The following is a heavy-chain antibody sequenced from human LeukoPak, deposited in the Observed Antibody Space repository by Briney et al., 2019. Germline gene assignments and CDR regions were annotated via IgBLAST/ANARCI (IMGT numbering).Heavy chain of an antibody. D-gene: IGHD3-10*01. CDR1: GYTLTELS. CDR3: ATERLRFGESAASDI. V-gene: IGHV1-24*01. Sequence: ASVNVSCKGSGYTLTELSMHWVRQARGKGLEWVGGSDPEDGETIYAQKFQGRVTMAEDTSTDTAYMDLSSMRSEHTAVYYCATERLRFGESAASDIWGQGTMVTVSS. CDR2: SDPEDGET. J-gene: IGHJ3*02.